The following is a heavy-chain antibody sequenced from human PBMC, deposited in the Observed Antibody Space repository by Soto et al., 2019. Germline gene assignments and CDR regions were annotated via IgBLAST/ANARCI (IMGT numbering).Heavy chain of an antibody. Sequence: QLQLQESGSGLVKPSQTLSLTCAVSGGSISSGGYSWSWIRQPPGKGLEWIGYIYHSGSTYYNPSLKSRVTISVGRSKDQFSLKLSSVTAADTAVYYCARGGDYCSGGSCYLKNWFDPWGQGTLVTVSS. CDR1: GGSISSGGYS. CDR3: ARGGDYCSGGSCYLKNWFDP. CDR2: IYHSGST. D-gene: IGHD2-15*01. J-gene: IGHJ5*02. V-gene: IGHV4-30-2*01.